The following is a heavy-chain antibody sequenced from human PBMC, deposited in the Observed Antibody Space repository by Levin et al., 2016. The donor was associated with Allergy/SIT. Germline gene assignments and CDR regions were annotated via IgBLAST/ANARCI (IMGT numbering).Heavy chain of an antibody. D-gene: IGHD6-19*01. J-gene: IGHJ3*02. CDR1: GFSLTTTGVG. CDR2: IYWDGDK. V-gene: IGHV2-5*05. CDR3: ARYSSELHDAFDI. Sequence: SGPTLVKPTQTLTLTCTFSGFSLTTTGVGVGWVRQPPGKALEWLALIYWDGDKRYGPSLRSRLTLTEDTSKNQVFLTITNVDPVDTATYYCARYSSELHDAFDIWGQGTMVVVSS.